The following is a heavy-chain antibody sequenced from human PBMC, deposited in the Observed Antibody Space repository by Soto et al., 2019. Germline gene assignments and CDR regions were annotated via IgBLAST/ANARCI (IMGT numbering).Heavy chain of an antibody. J-gene: IGHJ4*02. CDR1: GNSFTGYY. CDR3: ARDGVVPTMD. D-gene: IGHD5-12*01. CDR2: INPKSGGT. V-gene: IGHV1-2*02. Sequence: QVQMVQSAAEVKKPGASVKVSCKASGNSFTGYYVHWVRQAPGQGLEWMGWINPKSGGTKYAQKFKGRVTMTRDTSINTAYMELSSLRSDDTAVYFCARDGVVPTMDWGQGTLVTVSS.